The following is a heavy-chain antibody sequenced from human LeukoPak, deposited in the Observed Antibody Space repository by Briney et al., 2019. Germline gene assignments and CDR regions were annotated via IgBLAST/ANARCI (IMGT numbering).Heavy chain of an antibody. V-gene: IGHV4-4*07. Sequence: SETLSLTCTVSGGSISSYYWSWIRQPPGKGLEWIGRIYTSGSTNYNPSLKSRVTMSVDTSKNQFSLKLSSVTAADTAVYYCARGYYYGSGSRTVFDYWGQGTLVTVSS. CDR1: GGSISSYY. CDR2: IYTSGST. D-gene: IGHD3-10*01. CDR3: ARGYYYGSGSRTVFDY. J-gene: IGHJ4*02.